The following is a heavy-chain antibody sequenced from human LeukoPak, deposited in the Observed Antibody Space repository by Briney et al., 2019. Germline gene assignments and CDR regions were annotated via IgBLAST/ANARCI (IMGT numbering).Heavy chain of an antibody. CDR1: GFTFDDYA. CDR2: ISWNSGSI. D-gene: IGHD6-13*01. CDR3: ANDIDYIDYSSSFDY. V-gene: IGHV3-9*01. Sequence: GGSLRLSCADSGFTFDDYAMHWVRHVPGKGLEWVSGISWNSGSIGYADSVKGRFTISRDNAKNSLYLQMNSLRTEDTAFYYCANDIDYIDYSSSFDYWGQGTLVTVSS. J-gene: IGHJ4*02.